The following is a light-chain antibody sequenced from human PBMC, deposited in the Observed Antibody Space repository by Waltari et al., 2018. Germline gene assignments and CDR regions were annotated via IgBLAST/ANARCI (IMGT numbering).Light chain of an antibody. J-gene: IGLJ3*02. V-gene: IGLV2-14*03. CDR1: SSDIGASNY. CDR2: NVV. CDR3: ASYVTTTTLVV. Sequence: QSALTQPASVSGSPGQSITLSCTGTSSDIGASNYISWYQQHPGKAPKLLIYNVVNRPFGVSNRFSGSKSGNTASLAISGLQPEDEANYYCASYVTTTTLVVFGGGTTLT.